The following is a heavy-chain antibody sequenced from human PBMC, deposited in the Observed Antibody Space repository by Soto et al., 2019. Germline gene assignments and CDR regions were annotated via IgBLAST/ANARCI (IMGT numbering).Heavy chain of an antibody. CDR3: AKGFGYYYDSSGYWVH. CDR2: ISGSAGST. D-gene: IGHD3-22*01. J-gene: IGHJ4*02. CDR1: GFTFSSYA. Sequence: VGSLRLSCAASGFTFSSYAMSWVRQAPGKGLEWVSVISGSAGSTYYADSVKGRFTISRDNSKNTLYLQMNSLRAEDTAVYYCAKGFGYYYDSSGYWVHWGQGTLVTVSS. V-gene: IGHV3-23*01.